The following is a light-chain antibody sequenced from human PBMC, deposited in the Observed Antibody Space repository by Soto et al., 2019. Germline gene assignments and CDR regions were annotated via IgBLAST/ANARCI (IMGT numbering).Light chain of an antibody. CDR2: DAS. CDR3: QQRADWPAT. Sequence: EIVLTQSPATLSLSPGERAILSCRASQSVSTYLAWYQQKPGQAPRLLIFDASNRATGIPARFRVSGSGTDFTLTISSLEPEDFAVYYCQQRADWPATFGPGTKVDIK. V-gene: IGKV3-11*01. CDR1: QSVSTY. J-gene: IGKJ3*01.